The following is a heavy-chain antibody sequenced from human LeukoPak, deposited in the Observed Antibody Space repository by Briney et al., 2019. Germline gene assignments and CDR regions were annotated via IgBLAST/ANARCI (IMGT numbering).Heavy chain of an antibody. CDR2: INPSGGST. V-gene: IGHV1-46*01. J-gene: IGHJ4*02. Sequence: ASVKVSCKASGYAFTSYYMHWVRQAPGQGLEWMGIINPSGGSTSYAQKFQGRVTMTRDTSTSTVYMELSSLRSEDTAAYYCARVDIAVDLYFDYWGQGTLVTVSS. D-gene: IGHD6-19*01. CDR1: GYAFTSYY. CDR3: ARVDIAVDLYFDY.